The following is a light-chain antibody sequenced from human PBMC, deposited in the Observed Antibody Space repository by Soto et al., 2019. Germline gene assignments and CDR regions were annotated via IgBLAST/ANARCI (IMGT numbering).Light chain of an antibody. J-gene: IGKJ4*01. V-gene: IGKV1-5*01. CDR3: QQYNSHEDIA. Sequence: DIQITQSPSTLSASVGDRVTITCRASQSITSWLAWYQQKPGKAPNLLIYDASSLQSGVTSRFSGSGSGTEFALAISSLQPDDCATYCCQQYNSHEDIAFGGGTKVEIK. CDR1: QSITSW. CDR2: DAS.